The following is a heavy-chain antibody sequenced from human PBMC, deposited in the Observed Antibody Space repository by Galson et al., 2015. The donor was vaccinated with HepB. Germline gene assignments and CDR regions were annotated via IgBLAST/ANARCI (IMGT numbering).Heavy chain of an antibody. Sequence: SLRLSCAASGFTFSSYSMNWVRQAPGKGLEWVSSISSSSSYIYYADSVKGRFTISRDNAKNSLYLQMNSLRAEDTAVYYCAREPTTPYYFDYWGQGTLVTVSS. CDR1: GFTFSSYS. CDR3: AREPTTPYYFDY. J-gene: IGHJ4*02. CDR2: ISSSSSYI. D-gene: IGHD1-1*01. V-gene: IGHV3-21*01.